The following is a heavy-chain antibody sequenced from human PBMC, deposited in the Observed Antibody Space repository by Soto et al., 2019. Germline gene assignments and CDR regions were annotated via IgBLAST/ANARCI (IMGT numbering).Heavy chain of an antibody. V-gene: IGHV1-69*01. CDR3: ARTGTYSSSLSQYSGMDV. J-gene: IGHJ6*02. D-gene: IGHD1-26*01. Sequence: QVQLVQSGAEVKEPGSSVRVSCKASGGTFDSFIMNWVRQTPGQGLEWMGGIVPMLGTPTYAEKFKGRVTISATGSTSTMYMEVTSLRSEDTAIYYCARTGTYSSSLSQYSGMDVWGQGTTVTVSS. CDR1: GGTFDSFI. CDR2: IVPMLGTP.